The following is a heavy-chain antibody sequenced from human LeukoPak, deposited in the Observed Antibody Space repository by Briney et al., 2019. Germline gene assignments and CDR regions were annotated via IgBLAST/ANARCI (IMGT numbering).Heavy chain of an antibody. Sequence: ASVKVSCKASGYTFTSYGINLVRQPTAPGIGWMGWMNPNSVTTGYAQKFQGRDTMNRNTSISTTYMALSSLRADDSAGDCWTRPGYYYCMDVWGKGTRVTVSS. J-gene: IGHJ6*03. CDR3: TRPGYYYCMDV. CDR2: MNPNSVTT. V-gene: IGHV1-8*01. CDR1: GYTFTSYG.